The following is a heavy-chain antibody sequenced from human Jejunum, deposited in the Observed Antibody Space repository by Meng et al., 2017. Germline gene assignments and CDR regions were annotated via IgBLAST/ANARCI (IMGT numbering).Heavy chain of an antibody. CDR3: ASRFSSSPGWFDP. CDR2: IYYPSIT. CDR1: GGSINGSTYY. Sequence: QMQLQEPGPGLVKPSETLSLICTVSGGSINGSTYYWGWIRQPPGKALELVGFIYYPSITYYNPSLKSRVTISADTSKNQFSLRLTSVTAADTAIYYCASRFSSSPGWFDPWGQGTLVTVSS. V-gene: IGHV4-39*01. D-gene: IGHD6-6*01. J-gene: IGHJ5*02.